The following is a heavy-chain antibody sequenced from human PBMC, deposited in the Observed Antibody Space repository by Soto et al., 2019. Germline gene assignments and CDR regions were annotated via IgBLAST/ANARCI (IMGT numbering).Heavy chain of an antibody. Sequence: WASVKVSCKASGYTFTTYGISWVRQAPGQGLEWMGWISAYDGNTKYAQKVQDRVSMTTVPSTSTAYMELRSLRSDDTAVYYCARDPATAYSSSSIDFCGPAPLVTVS. CDR2: ISAYDGNT. V-gene: IGHV1-18*04. D-gene: IGHD6-6*01. J-gene: IGHJ4*02. CDR3: ARDPATAYSSSSIDF. CDR1: GYTFTTYG.